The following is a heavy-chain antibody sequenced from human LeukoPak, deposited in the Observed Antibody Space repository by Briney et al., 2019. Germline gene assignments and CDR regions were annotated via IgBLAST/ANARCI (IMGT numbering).Heavy chain of an antibody. D-gene: IGHD4-17*01. J-gene: IGHJ5*02. Sequence: SETLSLTCTVSGGSISSSSYYWGWIRQPPGKGLEWIGSIYYSGSTYYNPSLKSRVTISVDTSKNQFSLKLSSVTAADTAVYYCARRDGDYDWRFDPWGQGTLVTVSS. CDR2: IYYSGST. CDR3: ARRDGDYDWRFDP. V-gene: IGHV4-39*01. CDR1: GGSISSSSYY.